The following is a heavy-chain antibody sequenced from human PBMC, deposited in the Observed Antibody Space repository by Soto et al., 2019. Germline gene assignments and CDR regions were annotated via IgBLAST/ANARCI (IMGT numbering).Heavy chain of an antibody. CDR2: IYHSGST. CDR1: GYSISSGYY. V-gene: IGHV4-38-2*02. J-gene: IGHJ5*02. Sequence: SETLSLPCAVSGYSISSGYYWGWIRQPPGKGLEWIGSIYHSGSTYYNPSLKSRVTISVDTSKNQFSLKLSSVTAADTAVYYCARDNGYDILTGPMGGWFDPWGQGTLVTVSS. CDR3: ARDNGYDILTGPMGGWFDP. D-gene: IGHD3-9*01.